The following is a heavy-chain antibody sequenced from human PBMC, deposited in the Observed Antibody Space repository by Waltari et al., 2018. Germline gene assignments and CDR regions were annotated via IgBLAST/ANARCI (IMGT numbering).Heavy chain of an antibody. D-gene: IGHD7-27*01. CDR3: ARDSLETGDPWFFDL. J-gene: IGHJ2*01. V-gene: IGHV4-61*02. CDR2: IHTRGGT. Sequence: QVQLQQSGPGLVKPSQTLSLTCTVSGGSISTGSHCWNWIRQPAGTGLEWIGRIHTRGGTTYNPSPKSPVTSPVVTSQHQFSLNLNSVTAADTALYFCARDSLETGDPWFFDLWGRGTLVTVSS. CDR1: GGSISTGSHC.